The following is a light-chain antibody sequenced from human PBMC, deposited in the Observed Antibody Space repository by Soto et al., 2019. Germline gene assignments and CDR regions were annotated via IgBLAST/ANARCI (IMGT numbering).Light chain of an antibody. CDR3: QQTYTSRPWT. CDR2: KAS. Sequence: DIQMTQSPSTLSGSVGDRVTITCRASQTISSWLAWYQQKPGKAPKLLIYKASTLKSGVPSRFSGSGSGTEFTLTISSLQPEDFATYYCQQTYTSRPWTFGRGTKVDIK. J-gene: IGKJ1*01. CDR1: QTISSW. V-gene: IGKV1-5*03.